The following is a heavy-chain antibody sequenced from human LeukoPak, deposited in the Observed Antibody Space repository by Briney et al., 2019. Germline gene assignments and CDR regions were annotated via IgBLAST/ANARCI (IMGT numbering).Heavy chain of an antibody. Sequence: SQTLSLTCAISGDSLSSNSAGWSWIRQSPSRGLEWLGKTYYRSKWYNDYAISVKSRITISPDTSKNQFSLQLNSVTPEDTAVYYCVRGYYWFSFWGQGTLVTVSS. CDR2: TYYRSKWYN. D-gene: IGHD3-16*01. V-gene: IGHV6-1*01. J-gene: IGHJ4*02. CDR3: VRGYYWFSF. CDR1: GDSLSSNSAG.